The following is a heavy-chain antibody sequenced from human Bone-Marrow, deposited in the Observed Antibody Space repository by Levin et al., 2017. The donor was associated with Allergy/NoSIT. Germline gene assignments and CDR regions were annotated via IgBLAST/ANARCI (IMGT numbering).Heavy chain of an antibody. CDR2: ISYDGGKQ. Sequence: GESLKISCAASGFTFSNYGLHWARQAPGKGLEWVAVISYDGGKQYYADSVKDRFTISRDNSNNTVYLQMSSLKTEDTAVNYCAKGIMATTPGVYYFYFYGMDVWGQGTTVTVTS. J-gene: IGHJ6*02. D-gene: IGHD1-26*01. CDR3: AKGIMATTPGVYYFYFYGMDV. CDR1: GFTFSNYG. V-gene: IGHV3-30*18.